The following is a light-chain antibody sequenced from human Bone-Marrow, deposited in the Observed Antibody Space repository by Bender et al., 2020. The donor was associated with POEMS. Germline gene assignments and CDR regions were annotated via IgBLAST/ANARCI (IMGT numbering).Light chain of an antibody. CDR2: GYN. Sequence: QSALTQPPSASGSPGQSVTVSCTGTSSDIGLYNYVSWYQQHPGKAPKLLIYGYNNRPSGVPDRFSGSKSGTSASLAITGLQAEDEGDYYCQSYDNSLGGWVFGGGTKLTVL. CDR3: QSYDNSLGGWV. J-gene: IGLJ3*02. V-gene: IGLV2-8*01. CDR1: SSDIGLYNY.